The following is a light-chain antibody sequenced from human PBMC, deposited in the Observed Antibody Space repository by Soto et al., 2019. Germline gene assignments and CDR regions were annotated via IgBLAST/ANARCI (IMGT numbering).Light chain of an antibody. J-gene: IGKJ1*01. Sequence: DLVMTQSPLSLPVTPGEPASIYCRSSQSLLHSNGYNYLDWYLQKPGQSPQLLIYLGSNRASGVPDRFSGSGSGTDFTLKTSRVEAEDVGVYDCMQALQTPWTFGQGTKVEIK. CDR1: QSLLHSNGYNY. V-gene: IGKV2-28*01. CDR2: LGS. CDR3: MQALQTPWT.